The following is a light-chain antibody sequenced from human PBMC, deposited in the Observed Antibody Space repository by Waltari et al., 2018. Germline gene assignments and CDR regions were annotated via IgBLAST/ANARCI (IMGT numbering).Light chain of an antibody. J-gene: IGKJ4*01. CDR3: QQYGSLPLT. V-gene: IGKV3-20*01. CDR1: QSPTNNY. Sequence: EIVLPQSPGTLSLSPGERASLSSRASQSPTNNYLAWYQHKRGQAPRLLIYGAFNRASGIPDRFSGSGSVTDFTLTISRLEPEDFAVYYCQQYGSLPLTFGGGTKVEI. CDR2: GAF.